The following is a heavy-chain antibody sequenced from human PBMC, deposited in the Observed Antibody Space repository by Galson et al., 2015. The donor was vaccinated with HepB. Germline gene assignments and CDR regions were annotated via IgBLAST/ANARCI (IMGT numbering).Heavy chain of an antibody. CDR3: AKVPSKTRVRFWFDH. Sequence: SLRLSCAASGFTFSNYAMSWVRQAPGKGLELVSSISGSGASTYYTDSVKGRFTISRDNSKNTLYLQMNSLRAEDTAVYYCAKVPSKTRVRFWFDHWGQGTMVTVSS. CDR2: ISGSGAST. D-gene: IGHD4-17*01. CDR1: GFTFSNYA. J-gene: IGHJ5*02. V-gene: IGHV3-23*01.